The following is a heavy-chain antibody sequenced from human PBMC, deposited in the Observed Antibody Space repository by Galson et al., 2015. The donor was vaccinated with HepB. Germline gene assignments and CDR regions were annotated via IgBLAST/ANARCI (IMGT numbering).Heavy chain of an antibody. Sequence: SLRLSCAASGFTFSSYWMHWVRQAPGKGLVWVSRINSDGSSTSYADSVKGRFTISRDNAKNTLYLQMNSLRAEDTAVYYCAREQGSSSWYVPRVGYYYYGMDVWGQGTTVTVSS. CDR2: INSDGSST. CDR1: GFTFSSYW. D-gene: IGHD6-13*01. V-gene: IGHV3-74*01. J-gene: IGHJ6*02. CDR3: AREQGSSSWYVPRVGYYYYGMDV.